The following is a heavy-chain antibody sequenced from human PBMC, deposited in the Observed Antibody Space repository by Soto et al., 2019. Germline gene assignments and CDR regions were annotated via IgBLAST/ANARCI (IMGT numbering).Heavy chain of an antibody. CDR3: ARDLVATGSSGCDY. CDR1: GFTFSSYS. V-gene: IGHV3-21*01. D-gene: IGHD6-19*01. J-gene: IGHJ4*02. CDR2: ISSSSSYI. Sequence: GGSLRLSCAASGFTFSSYSMNWVRQAPGKGLEWVSSISSSSSYIYYADSVKGRFTISRDNAKNSLYLQMNSLRAEDTAVYYCARDLVATGSSGCDYWGQGTLVTVS.